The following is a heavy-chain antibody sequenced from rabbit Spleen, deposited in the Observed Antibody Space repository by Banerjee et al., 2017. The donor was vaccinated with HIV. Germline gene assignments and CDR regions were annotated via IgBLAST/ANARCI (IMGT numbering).Heavy chain of an antibody. CDR3: TRGSAAMTMVITGFYFNL. Sequence: QSLEESGGDLVKPGASLTLTCTASGFSFNSGYDMCWVRQAPGKGLEWVACAYAGSSGSTYSATWAKGRFTISKTSSTTVTLQMTSLTAADTATYFCTRGSAAMTMVITGFYFNLWGPGTLVTVS. V-gene: IGHV1S40*01. CDR2: AYAGSSGST. CDR1: GFSFNSGYD. J-gene: IGHJ4*01. D-gene: IGHD2-1*01.